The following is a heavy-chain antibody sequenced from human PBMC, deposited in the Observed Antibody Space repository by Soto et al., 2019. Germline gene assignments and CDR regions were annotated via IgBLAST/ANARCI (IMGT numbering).Heavy chain of an antibody. D-gene: IGHD3-16*01. CDR3: ARSVGGATLKLDV. Sequence: QVQLVQSGAEVKKPGALVKVSFKASGYTFSRYGIIWVRQAPGQRLEWMGWISAYNGNTNYAQKFQGRVTMTTDTSTSTAYMEVRSLRSGDTAVYYCARSVGGATLKLDVWGQGTTVTVSS. CDR2: ISAYNGNT. J-gene: IGHJ6*02. CDR1: GYTFSRYG. V-gene: IGHV1-18*01.